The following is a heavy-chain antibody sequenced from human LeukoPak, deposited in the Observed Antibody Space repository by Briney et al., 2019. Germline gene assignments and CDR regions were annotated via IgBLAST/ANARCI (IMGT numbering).Heavy chain of an antibody. CDR3: ARDRPGIAAAGPYYYYYMDV. V-gene: IGHV1-46*01. Sequence: ASVKVSCKASGYTFTSYYMHWVRQAPGQGLEWMEIINPSGGSTSYAQKFQGRVTMTRDMSTSTVYMELSSLRSEDTAVYYCARDRPGIAAAGPYYYYYMDVWGKGTTVTVSS. D-gene: IGHD6-13*01. J-gene: IGHJ6*03. CDR2: INPSGGST. CDR1: GYTFTSYY.